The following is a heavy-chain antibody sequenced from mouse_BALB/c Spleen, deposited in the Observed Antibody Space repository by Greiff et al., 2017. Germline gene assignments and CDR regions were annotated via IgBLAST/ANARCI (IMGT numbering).Heavy chain of an antibody. CDR1: GFTFSNYW. V-gene: IGHV6-6*02. Sequence: EVKLMESGGGLVQPGGSMKLSCVASGFTFSNYWMNWVRQSPEKGLEWVAEIRLKSNNYATHYAESVKGRFTISRDDSKSSVYLQMNNLRAEDTGIYYCTRRVYYYAMDYWGQGTSVTVSS. J-gene: IGHJ4*01. CDR3: TRRVYYYAMDY. CDR2: IRLKSNNYAT.